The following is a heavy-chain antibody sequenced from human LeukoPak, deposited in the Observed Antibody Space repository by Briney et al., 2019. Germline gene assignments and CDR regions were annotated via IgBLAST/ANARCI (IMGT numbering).Heavy chain of an antibody. J-gene: IGHJ6*02. V-gene: IGHV3-23*01. CDR3: AKTDPNCGRDCYRFGYYGMDV. Sequence: GGSLRLSCAASGFTFSSYAMSWVRQAPGKGLEWVSAISGSGGSTYYADSVKGRFTISRDNSKNTLYLQMNSLRAEDTAVYYCAKTDPNCGRDCYRFGYYGMDVWGQGTTVTVSS. D-gene: IGHD2-21*02. CDR1: GFTFSSYA. CDR2: ISGSGGST.